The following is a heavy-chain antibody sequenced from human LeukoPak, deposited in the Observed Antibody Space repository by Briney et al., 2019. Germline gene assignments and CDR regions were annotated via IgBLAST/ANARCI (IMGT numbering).Heavy chain of an antibody. D-gene: IGHD3-22*01. CDR2: IYYSGTT. CDR3: ARHSRGYYDSTGYYYGSHAFDI. CDR1: GGSIISGTYY. Sequence: SETLSLTCTVSGGSIISGTYYWGWIRQPPGKGLEWIGSIYYSGTTYYNPSLKSRVTISVDTSRNQFSLKLSSVTAADTAVFHCARHSRGYYDSTGYYYGSHAFDIWGQGTMVTVSS. V-gene: IGHV4-39*01. J-gene: IGHJ3*02.